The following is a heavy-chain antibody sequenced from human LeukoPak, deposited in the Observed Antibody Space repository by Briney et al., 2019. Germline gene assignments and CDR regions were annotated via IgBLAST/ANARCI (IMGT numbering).Heavy chain of an antibody. CDR1: GFTFSSYG. V-gene: IGHV3-30*18. CDR3: AKVGYYGSGSYYDY. Sequence: GGSLRLSCAASGFTFSSYGMHWVRQAPGKGLEWVAVISYDGSNKYYADSVKGRFTISRDNSKNTLYLQMNSLRAEDTAVYYCAKVGYYGSGSYYDYWGQGTLATVSS. D-gene: IGHD3-10*01. J-gene: IGHJ4*02. CDR2: ISYDGSNK.